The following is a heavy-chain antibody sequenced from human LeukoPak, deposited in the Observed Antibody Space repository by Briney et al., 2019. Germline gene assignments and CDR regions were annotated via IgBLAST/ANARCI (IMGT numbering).Heavy chain of an antibody. V-gene: IGHV3-73*01. CDR2: IDKKDKVYATAT. CDR1: GFTFSGSA. J-gene: IGHJ5*02. CDR3: RDSGTYNWFDP. Sequence: GGSLRLSCAASGFTFSGSAIHWVRQSSGKGLEWVGQIDKKDKVYATATAYAASVKGRFTISRDDSINTAYLQMKSLKTEDTALYCTRDSGTYNWFDPWGQGTLVTVSS. D-gene: IGHD1-26*01.